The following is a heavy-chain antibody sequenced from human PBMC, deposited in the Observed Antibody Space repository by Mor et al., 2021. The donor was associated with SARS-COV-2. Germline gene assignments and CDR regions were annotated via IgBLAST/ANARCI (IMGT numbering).Heavy chain of an antibody. CDR3: ARSRQLTNFDY. Sequence: IGWVRQMPGKGLEWMGSIYSGDSDTRYSPSFQGQITISVDKSISTATLQWSSLKASDTAFYYCARSRQLTNFDYWGQG. D-gene: IGHD1-1*01. CDR2: IYSGDSDT. V-gene: IGHV5-51*01. J-gene: IGHJ4*02.